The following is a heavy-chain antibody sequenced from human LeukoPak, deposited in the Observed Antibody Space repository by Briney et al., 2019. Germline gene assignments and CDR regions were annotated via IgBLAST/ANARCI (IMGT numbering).Heavy chain of an antibody. CDR1: GFTFSSYA. V-gene: IGHV3-64D*06. Sequence: GGSPRLSCSASGFTFSSYAMHWVRQAPGKGLEYVSGISYNGGSTYYADSVKGRFTISRDSSKNTLYLQMNSLRPDDTAVYYCVKTLLGYISGCYSFDYWGQGTLVTVSS. CDR2: ISYNGGST. CDR3: VKTLLGYISGCYSFDY. J-gene: IGHJ4*02. D-gene: IGHD6-19*01.